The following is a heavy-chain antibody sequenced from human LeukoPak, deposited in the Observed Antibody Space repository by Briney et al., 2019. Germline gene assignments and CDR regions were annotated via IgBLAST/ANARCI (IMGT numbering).Heavy chain of an antibody. CDR3: ARVRGVQYYFDY. CDR1: GGSISSGGYS. Sequence: PSETLSLTCAVSGGSISSGGYSWSWIRQPPGKGLEWIGYIYYSGSTYYNPSLKSRVTISVDTSKNQFSLKLSSVTAADTAVYYCARVRGVQYYFDYWGQGTLVTVSS. V-gene: IGHV4-30-4*07. CDR2: IYYSGST. D-gene: IGHD3-10*01. J-gene: IGHJ4*02.